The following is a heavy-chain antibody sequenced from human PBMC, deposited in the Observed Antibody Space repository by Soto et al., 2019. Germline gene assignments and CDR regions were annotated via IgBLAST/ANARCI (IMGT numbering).Heavy chain of an antibody. J-gene: IGHJ4*02. V-gene: IGHV1-18*01. Sequence: ASVNVSCKASGYTFTSYGISWVRQAPGKGLEWMGWISAYNGNTKYAQKSQGRVTMTTDTSTSTVYMELRSLRSDDTAVYYCAREPNYFDYWGQETLVTFSS. CDR3: AREPNYFDY. CDR2: ISAYNGNT. CDR1: GYTFTSYG.